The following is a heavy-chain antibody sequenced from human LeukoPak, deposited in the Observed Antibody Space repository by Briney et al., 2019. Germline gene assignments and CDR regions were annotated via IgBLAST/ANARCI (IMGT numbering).Heavy chain of an antibody. CDR3: AKVPLSSSGWDREYYFDY. D-gene: IGHD6-19*01. Sequence: GGSLRLSCAASAFRFSSYGMHWVRQAPGKGPEWVAFIRSDSSNQYYADSVKGRFTISRDNSKNTLYLQMNSLRAEDTAVYYCAKVPLSSSGWDREYYFDYWGQGTLVTVSS. J-gene: IGHJ4*02. V-gene: IGHV3-30*02. CDR2: IRSDSSNQ. CDR1: AFRFSSYG.